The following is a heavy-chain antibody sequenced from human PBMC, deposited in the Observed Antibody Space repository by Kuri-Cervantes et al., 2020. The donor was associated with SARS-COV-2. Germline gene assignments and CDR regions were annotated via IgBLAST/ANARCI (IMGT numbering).Heavy chain of an antibody. J-gene: IGHJ6*02. CDR1: GGTFSSYA. D-gene: IGHD3-22*01. CDR3: ARRLRDYYYGMDV. CDR2: ISAYNGNT. V-gene: IGHV1-18*01. Sequence: ASVKVSCKASGGTFSSYAISWVRQAPGQGLEWMGWISAYNGNTNYAQKVQGRVTMTRDTSTSAVYMELSSLRSEDTAVYYCARRLRDYYYGMDVWGQGTTVTVSS.